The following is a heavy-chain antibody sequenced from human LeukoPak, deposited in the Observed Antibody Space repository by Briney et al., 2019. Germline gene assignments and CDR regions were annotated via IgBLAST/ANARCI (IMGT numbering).Heavy chain of an antibody. CDR3: AKSLRGVIITRFDY. CDR2: IRYDGNNK. Sequence: PGGSLRLSCAASGFTFSSYGMHWVRQAPGKGLVWVAFIRYDGNNKYYADSVKGRFTISRDNSKNTLYLQMNSLRPEDTAVYYCAKSLRGVIITRFDYWGQGTLVTVSS. D-gene: IGHD3-10*01. V-gene: IGHV3-30*02. CDR1: GFTFSSYG. J-gene: IGHJ4*02.